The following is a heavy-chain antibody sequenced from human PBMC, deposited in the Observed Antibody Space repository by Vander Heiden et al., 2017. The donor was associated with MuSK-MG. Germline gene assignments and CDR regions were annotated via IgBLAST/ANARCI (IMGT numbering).Heavy chain of an antibody. CDR3: TRERERARGGVTYYYFDY. CDR2: IYYSGST. D-gene: IGHD2-8*02. Sequence: GYYWSWIRQHPGKGLEWIGYIYYSGSTYYNPSLKSRVTISVDTSKNQFSLKLSSVTAAETAVYYCTRERERARGGVTYYYFDYWGQVTLVTVSS. V-gene: IGHV4-31*02. CDR1: GYY. J-gene: IGHJ4*02.